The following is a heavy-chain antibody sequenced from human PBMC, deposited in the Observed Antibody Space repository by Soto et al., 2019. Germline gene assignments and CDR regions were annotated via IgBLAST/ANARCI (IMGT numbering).Heavy chain of an antibody. Sequence: GASVKVSCKASGGTFSSYAISWVRQDPGQGLEWMGGIIPIFGTANYAQKFQGRVTITADESTSTAYMELSSLRSEDTAVYYCARGYSYAVGEYWFDPWGQGTLVTVSS. V-gene: IGHV1-69*13. J-gene: IGHJ5*02. CDR1: GGTFSSYA. CDR3: ARGYSYAVGEYWFDP. D-gene: IGHD5-18*01. CDR2: IIPIFGTA.